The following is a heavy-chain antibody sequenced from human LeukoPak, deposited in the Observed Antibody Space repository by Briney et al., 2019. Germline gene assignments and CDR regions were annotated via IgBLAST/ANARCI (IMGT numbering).Heavy chain of an antibody. V-gene: IGHV1-69*01. J-gene: IGHJ6*03. D-gene: IGHD1/OR15-1a*01. Sequence: SVKVSCKASARTFSSYPISWVRQAPGQELEWMGGIIPPFVTPKYAQTLQGRVTITEDESTSTVYMEMSSLRSDDTAVYYCARGNNQPYISYFFMDVWGKGTTVTVSS. CDR2: IIPPFVTP. CDR1: ARTFSSYP. CDR3: ARGNNQPYISYFFMDV.